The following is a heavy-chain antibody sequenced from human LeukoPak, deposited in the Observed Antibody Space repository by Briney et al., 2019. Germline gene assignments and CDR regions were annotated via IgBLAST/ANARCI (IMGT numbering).Heavy chain of an antibody. CDR2: INHSGST. V-gene: IGHV4-34*01. CDR1: GGSFSGYY. J-gene: IGHJ5*02. Sequence: SETLSLTCAVYGGSFSGYYWSWIRQPPGKGLEWIGEINHSGSTNYNPSLKSRVTISVDTSKNQFSLKLSSVTAADTAVYYCVRDVRSSWYSHWFDPWGQGTLVTVSS. CDR3: VRDVRSSWYSHWFDP. D-gene: IGHD6-13*01.